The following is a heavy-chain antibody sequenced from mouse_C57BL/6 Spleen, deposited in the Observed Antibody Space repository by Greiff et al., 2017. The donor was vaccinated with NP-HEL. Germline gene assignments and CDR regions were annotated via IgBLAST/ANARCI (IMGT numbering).Heavy chain of an antibody. CDR3: ARSIYYGYYFDY. J-gene: IGHJ2*01. CDR1: GYPFPSYW. CDR2: IYPGSGST. D-gene: IGHD2-2*01. Sequence: QVQLQQPGAELVKPGASVKMSCKASGYPFPSYWITWVKQRPGQGLEWIGDIYPGSGSTNYNEKFKSKATLTVDTSSSTAYMQLSSLTSEDSAVYYCARSIYYGYYFDYWGQGTTLTVSS. V-gene: IGHV1-55*01.